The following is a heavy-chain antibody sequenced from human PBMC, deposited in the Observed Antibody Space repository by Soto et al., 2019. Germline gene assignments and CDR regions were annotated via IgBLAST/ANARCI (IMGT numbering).Heavy chain of an antibody. CDR2: IYYSGST. J-gene: IGHJ4*02. CDR1: GGSVSGNSYY. Sequence: SETLSLTCTVSGGSVSGNSYYWSWIRQPPGKGLEWIGYIYYSGSTNYNPSLKSRVTISVDTSKNHFSLKLSSVTAADTAVYYCARAPYAVTIFGVGYYFDYWGRGTLVTVSS. D-gene: IGHD3-3*01. CDR3: ARAPYAVTIFGVGYYFDY. V-gene: IGHV4-61*03.